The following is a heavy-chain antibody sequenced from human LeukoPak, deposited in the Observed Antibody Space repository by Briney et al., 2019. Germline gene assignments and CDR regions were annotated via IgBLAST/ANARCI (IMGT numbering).Heavy chain of an antibody. D-gene: IGHD6-13*01. J-gene: IGHJ4*02. CDR3: ARSAAGSNYLFDY. CDR1: GDSVSSNSAA. CDR2: TYYRSKWYN. V-gene: IGHV6-1*01. Sequence: SQTLSLTCAISGDSVSSNSAAWHWIRQSPSRGLEWLGWTYYRSKWYNDYAVSVKGRITINPDTSKNQFSLQLNSVTPEDTAVYYCARSAAGSNYLFDYWGQGTLVTVSS.